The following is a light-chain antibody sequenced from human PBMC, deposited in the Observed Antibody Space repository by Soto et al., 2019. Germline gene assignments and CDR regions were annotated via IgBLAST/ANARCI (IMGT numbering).Light chain of an antibody. J-gene: IGKJ3*01. CDR2: GAS. Sequence: EIVLTQSPGTLSLSPGERATLSCRASQSVSSSYLAWYQHKPGQAPRLLIYGASSRATGIPDRFSGSGSGRDFPLTISRLEPEDFAVYYCQQYDSSLFTFGPGTKVDIK. CDR3: QQYDSSLFT. V-gene: IGKV3-20*01. CDR1: QSVSSSY.